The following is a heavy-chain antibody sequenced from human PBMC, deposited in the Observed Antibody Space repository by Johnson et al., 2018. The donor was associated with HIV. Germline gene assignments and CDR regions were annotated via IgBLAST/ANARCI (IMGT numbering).Heavy chain of an antibody. Sequence: QVQLVESGGGVVQPGRSLRLFCAASGFTFNSYAMHWVRQAPGKGLEWVAVISYDGSNKYYADSVKGRFTISRDNSKNTLYLQMNSLRAEDTAVYYCARDKVDDAFDIWGQGTTVTVSS. V-gene: IGHV3-30-3*01. CDR1: GFTFNSYA. CDR2: ISYDGSNK. J-gene: IGHJ3*02. D-gene: IGHD1-26*01. CDR3: ARDKVDDAFDI.